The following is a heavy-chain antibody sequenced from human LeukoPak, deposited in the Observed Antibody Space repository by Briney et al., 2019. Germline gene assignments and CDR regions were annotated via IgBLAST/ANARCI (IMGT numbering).Heavy chain of an antibody. J-gene: IGHJ4*02. D-gene: IGHD1-26*01. CDR2: IYYRSKWYN. V-gene: IGHV6-1*01. CDR3: ARGATMNFDY. Sequence: SQTLSLTCAISGDSVSSNSAAWNWIRQSPSRGLEWLGRIYYRSKWYNDYAVSVTSRITINPDTSKNQFYLQLNSATPEDTAVYYCARGATMNFDYWGQGTLVTVSS. CDR1: GDSVSSNSAA.